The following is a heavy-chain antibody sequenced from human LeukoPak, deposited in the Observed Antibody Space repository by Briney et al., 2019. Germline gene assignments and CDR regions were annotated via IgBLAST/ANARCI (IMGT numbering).Heavy chain of an antibody. V-gene: IGHV3-23*01. CDR1: GFTFSSYA. Sequence: GGSLRLSCAASGFTFSSYAMSWVRQAPGKGLEWVSAISGSGGSTYYADPVKGRFTISRDNSKNTLYLQMNSLRAEDTAVYYCAKAGARDYYDSSGYPPDYWGQGTLVTVSS. D-gene: IGHD3-22*01. CDR2: ISGSGGST. J-gene: IGHJ4*02. CDR3: AKAGARDYYDSSGYPPDY.